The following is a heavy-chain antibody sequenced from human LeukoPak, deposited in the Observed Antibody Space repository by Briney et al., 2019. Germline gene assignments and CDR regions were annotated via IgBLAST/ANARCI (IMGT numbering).Heavy chain of an antibody. Sequence: GGSLRLSCAASGFTFSTYAMHWVRQAPGKGLEYVSGMTGNGGSTYYAKSVKGRFTISRDNSKNTLYLQLGSLRAEDMAVYYCARQAAGVVYWGQGPLVTVSS. CDR2: MTGNGGST. CDR1: GFTFSTYA. D-gene: IGHD6-13*01. V-gene: IGHV3-64*01. CDR3: ARQAAGVVY. J-gene: IGHJ4*02.